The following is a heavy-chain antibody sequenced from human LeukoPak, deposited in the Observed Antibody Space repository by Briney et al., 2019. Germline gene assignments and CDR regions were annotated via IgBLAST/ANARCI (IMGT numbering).Heavy chain of an antibody. Sequence: SVKVSCKASGGTFGSYAISWVRQAPGQGLEWMGGIIPIFGTANYAQKFQDRVTITADKSTSTAYMELSSLRSEDTAVYYCARARLAAAATGAFDIWGQGTMVTVSS. CDR2: IIPIFGTA. V-gene: IGHV1-69*06. CDR1: GGTFGSYA. D-gene: IGHD6-13*01. CDR3: ARARLAAAATGAFDI. J-gene: IGHJ3*02.